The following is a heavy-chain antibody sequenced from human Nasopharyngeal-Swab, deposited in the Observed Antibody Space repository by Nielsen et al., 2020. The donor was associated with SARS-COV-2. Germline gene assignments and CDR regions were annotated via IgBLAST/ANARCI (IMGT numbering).Heavy chain of an antibody. V-gene: IGHV3-21*01. CDR3: ARDNDAFDI. J-gene: IGHJ3*02. CDR2: MSSSSSYI. Sequence: VRQAPGKGLEWVSSMSSSSSYIYYADSVKGRFTISRDNAKNSLYLQMNSLRAEDTAVYYCARDNDAFDIWGQGTMVTVSS.